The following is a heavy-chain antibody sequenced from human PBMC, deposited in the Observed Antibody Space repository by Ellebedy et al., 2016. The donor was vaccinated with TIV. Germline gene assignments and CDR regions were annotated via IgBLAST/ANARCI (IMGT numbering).Heavy chain of an antibody. CDR3: ARDSGSYYFADTDS. D-gene: IGHD1-26*01. CDR2: ISSGSSTI. Sequence: GESLKISXAASGFIFSNYGMHWVRQAPGKGLEWVSYISSGSSTIYYADSVKGRFTISRDNAKNSLYLQMNGLGAEDTAVYYCARDSGSYYFADTDSWGQGTLVTVSS. CDR1: GFIFSNYG. J-gene: IGHJ4*02. V-gene: IGHV3-48*04.